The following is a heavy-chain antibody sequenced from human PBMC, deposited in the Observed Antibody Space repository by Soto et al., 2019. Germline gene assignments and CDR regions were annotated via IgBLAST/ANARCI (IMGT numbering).Heavy chain of an antibody. Sequence: GGSLRLSCAASGFTVSSNYMSWVRQAPGKGLEWVSVIYSGGSTYYADSVKGRFTISRDNSKNTLYLQMNSLRAEDTAVYYCARSGSSSSKAIDYWGQGTLVTVSS. CDR1: GFTVSSNY. J-gene: IGHJ4*02. CDR3: ARSGSSSSKAIDY. D-gene: IGHD6-6*01. CDR2: IYSGGST. V-gene: IGHV3-53*01.